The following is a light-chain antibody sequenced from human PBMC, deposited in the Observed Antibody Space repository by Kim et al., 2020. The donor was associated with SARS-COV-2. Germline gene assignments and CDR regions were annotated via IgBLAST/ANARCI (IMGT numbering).Light chain of an antibody. Sequence: VPPGQTSSIACTGEKWGAQDTCWYQQKAGLTPLLVIFQHTKRPPGIPERFSGANAGNTATLTISGTQIMDEADYYCQVWDSRTGVVFGGGTQLTVL. CDR3: QVWDSRTGVV. J-gene: IGLJ2*01. CDR1: KWGAQD. CDR2: QHT. V-gene: IGLV3-1*01.